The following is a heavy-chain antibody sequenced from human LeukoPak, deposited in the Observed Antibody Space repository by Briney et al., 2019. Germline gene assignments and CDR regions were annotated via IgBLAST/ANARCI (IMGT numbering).Heavy chain of an antibody. Sequence: SETQSLTCTVSGGSISSSNYYWDWIRQPPGKGLEWIGSIYYSGSTYYNPSLKSRVIISIDTSRNQFSLKLSSVTAADTAVYYCGSPILTGYYANFDYWGQGTLVTVSS. CDR1: GGSISSSNYY. CDR2: IYYSGST. J-gene: IGHJ4*02. D-gene: IGHD3-9*01. V-gene: IGHV4-39*07. CDR3: GSPILTGYYANFDY.